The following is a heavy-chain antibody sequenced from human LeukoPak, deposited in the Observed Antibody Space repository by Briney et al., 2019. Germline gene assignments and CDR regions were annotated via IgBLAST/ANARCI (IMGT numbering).Heavy chain of an antibody. Sequence: GGSLRLSCAASGFTFSSYAMSWVRQAPGKGLEWVSGIGGSGDKTYYADSVKGRFTISRDNAKNSLYLQMNSLRAEDTAVYYCARGRVGQWLVDAFDIWGQGTMVTVSS. J-gene: IGHJ3*02. CDR2: IGGSGDKT. CDR1: GFTFSSYA. CDR3: ARGRVGQWLVDAFDI. D-gene: IGHD6-19*01. V-gene: IGHV3-23*01.